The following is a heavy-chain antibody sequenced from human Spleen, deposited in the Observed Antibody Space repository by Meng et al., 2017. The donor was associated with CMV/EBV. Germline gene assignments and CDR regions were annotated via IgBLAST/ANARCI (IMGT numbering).Heavy chain of an antibody. V-gene: IGHV4-39*01. J-gene: IGHJ4*02. CDR3: ARHLNGYNPVDS. D-gene: IGHD5-24*01. Sequence: SETLSLTCTVSGDSISTRNYYWGWVRQPPGKGLEWIGCFYSSGNTYYNPSLGSRVTMSGDTSKNQFSLNLSSVTATDTAVYYCARHLNGYNPVDSWGQGTLVTVSS. CDR1: GDSISTRNYY. CDR2: FYSSGNT.